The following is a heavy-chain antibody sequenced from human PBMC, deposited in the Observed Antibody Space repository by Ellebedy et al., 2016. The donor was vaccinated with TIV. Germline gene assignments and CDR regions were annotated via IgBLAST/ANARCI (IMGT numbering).Heavy chain of an antibody. CDR3: ARWSLPFDY. D-gene: IGHD1-26*01. CDR2: IKQDGSLR. CDR1: GFTFSDYW. J-gene: IGHJ4*02. V-gene: IGHV3-7*03. Sequence: GGSLRLSXAASGFTFSDYWMNWVRQAPGKGLEWVANIKQDGSLRYYEDSVRGRFTISRDNAQNSLYLQMNSLRAEDTAVYYCARWSLPFDYWGQGALVTVSS.